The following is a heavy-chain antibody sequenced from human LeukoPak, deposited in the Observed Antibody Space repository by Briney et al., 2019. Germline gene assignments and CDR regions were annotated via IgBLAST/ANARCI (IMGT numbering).Heavy chain of an antibody. D-gene: IGHD3-10*01. Sequence: GASVKVSCKASGYTFTGYYMHWVRQAPGQGLEWMGWINPNSGGTNYAQKFQGRVTMTRDTSISTAYMELSRLRSDDTAVYYCAREYYYGSGSYYWFDPWGQGTLVTVSS. J-gene: IGHJ5*02. V-gene: IGHV1-2*02. CDR1: GYTFTGYY. CDR3: AREYYYGSGSYYWFDP. CDR2: INPNSGGT.